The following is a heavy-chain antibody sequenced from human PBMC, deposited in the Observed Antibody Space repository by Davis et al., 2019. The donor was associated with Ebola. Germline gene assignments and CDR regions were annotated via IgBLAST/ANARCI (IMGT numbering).Heavy chain of an antibody. J-gene: IGHJ6*02. CDR1: GYTLTNYG. V-gene: IGHV1-18*04. CDR2: ISADNDST. CDR3: ARVFTSSIWYRGLNYKYYGMDV. Sequence: ASVKVSCKASGYTLTNYGISWVRQAPGQGLEWMGWISADNDSTNYAQKLQGRVTMTTDTSTRTAYMELRSLRSDDTAVYYCARVFTSSIWYRGLNYKYYGMDVWGQGTTVTVSS. D-gene: IGHD6-13*01.